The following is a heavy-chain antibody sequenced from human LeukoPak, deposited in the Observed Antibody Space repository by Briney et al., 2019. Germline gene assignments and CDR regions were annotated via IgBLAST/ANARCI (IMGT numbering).Heavy chain of an antibody. Sequence: GGSLRLSCAASGFTFDDYAMHWVRQAPGKGLEWVSGISWNSGSIGYADSVKGRFTISRDNAKNSLYLQMNSLRAEDTAVYYCARQRLNYYDSSGPFDYWGQGILVTVSS. CDR1: GFTFDDYA. CDR3: ARQRLNYYDSSGPFDY. J-gene: IGHJ4*02. V-gene: IGHV3-9*01. D-gene: IGHD3-22*01. CDR2: ISWNSGSI.